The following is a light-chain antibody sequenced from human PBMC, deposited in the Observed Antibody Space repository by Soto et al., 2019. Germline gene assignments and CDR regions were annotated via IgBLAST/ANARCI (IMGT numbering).Light chain of an antibody. CDR1: QSVSSSY. J-gene: IGKJ5*01. CDR2: GAS. CDR3: QQYGSSPSIT. V-gene: IGKV3-20*01. Sequence: EIVLTQSPGTLSLSPGERATLFGRASQSVSSSYLAWYQQKPGQAPRLLIYGASSRATGIPDRFSGSGSGTDFTLTISRLEPEDFAVYYCQQYGSSPSITFGQGTRLEIK.